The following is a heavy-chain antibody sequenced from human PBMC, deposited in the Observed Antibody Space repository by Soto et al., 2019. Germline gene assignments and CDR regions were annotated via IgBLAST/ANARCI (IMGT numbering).Heavy chain of an antibody. CDR1: GFTFSSYA. J-gene: IGHJ3*01. Sequence: PGGSLRLSCAASGFTFSSYAMHWVRQAPGKGLEWVAVISYDGSNKYYADSVKGRFTISRDNSKNTLYLQMNSLRAEDTAVYYCARDWSVWGQGTMVTVSS. V-gene: IGHV3-30-3*01. CDR3: ARDWSV. CDR2: ISYDGSNK.